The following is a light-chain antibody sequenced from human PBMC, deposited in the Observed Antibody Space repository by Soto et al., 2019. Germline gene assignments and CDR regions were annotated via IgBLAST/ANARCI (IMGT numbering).Light chain of an antibody. J-gene: IGKJ2*01. CDR1: QSVSSY. Sequence: EIVLTQSPATLYLSPGERATLSCRASQSVSSYLAWYQHKPCQAPKLLLYDASNRATGIPARFSGSGSGTDSILTDSSLEPQDFAVYFCQQRSNWPPYTFGQGTKLAVK. CDR2: DAS. V-gene: IGKV3-11*01. CDR3: QQRSNWPPYT.